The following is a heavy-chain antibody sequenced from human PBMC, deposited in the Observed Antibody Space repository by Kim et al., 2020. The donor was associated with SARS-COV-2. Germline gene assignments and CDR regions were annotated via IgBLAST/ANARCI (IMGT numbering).Heavy chain of an antibody. J-gene: IGHJ4*02. Sequence: SVKGRFTISRDNAKNSLYLQMNSLRAEDTAVYYCARDLVRGVIGEYYFDYWGQGTLVTVSS. CDR3: ARDLVRGVIGEYYFDY. D-gene: IGHD3-10*01. V-gene: IGHV3-21*01.